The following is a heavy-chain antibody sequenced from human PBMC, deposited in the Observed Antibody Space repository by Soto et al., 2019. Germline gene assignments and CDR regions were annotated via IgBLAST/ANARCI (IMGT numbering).Heavy chain of an antibody. D-gene: IGHD1-26*01. V-gene: IGHV4-59*08. CDR3: ARHGASGSYYAPLDY. Sequence: QVQLQESGPGLVKPSETLSLTCTVSGGSIRDYYWSWIRQPPGKGLEWVGHIYYIGSTNYNPSLKRRGAVSVDTSTNQFSLKLTSVTAADTAVYYCARHGASGSYYAPLDYWGQGTLVTVSS. CDR1: GGSIRDYY. J-gene: IGHJ4*02. CDR2: IYYIGST.